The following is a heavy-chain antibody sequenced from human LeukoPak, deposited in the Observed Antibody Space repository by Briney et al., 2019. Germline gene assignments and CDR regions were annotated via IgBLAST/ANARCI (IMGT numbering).Heavy chain of an antibody. V-gene: IGHV3-43*02. CDR3: AKLHFWSGYYDY. CDR1: GFTFDDYA. Sequence: GGSLRLSCAASGFTFDDYAMHWVRQAPGKGLEWVSLISGDGGSTYYADSVKGRFTMSRDNSKNSLYLQMNSLRTEDTALYYCAKLHFWSGYYDYWGQGTLVTVSS. J-gene: IGHJ4*02. CDR2: ISGDGGST. D-gene: IGHD3-3*02.